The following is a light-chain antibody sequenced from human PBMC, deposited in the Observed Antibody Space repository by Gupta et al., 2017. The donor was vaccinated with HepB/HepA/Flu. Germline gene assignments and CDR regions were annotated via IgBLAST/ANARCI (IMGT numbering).Light chain of an antibody. CDR2: QDS. Sequence: SYELTQPPSVSVSPGQTASITCSGDKLGDKYACWYQQKPGQSPVLVIYQDSKRPSGIPERFSGSNSGNTATLTISGTQAMDEAYYYCQAWDSSIVVFGGGTKLTGL. V-gene: IGLV3-1*01. J-gene: IGLJ2*01. CDR3: QAWDSSIVV. CDR1: KLGDKY.